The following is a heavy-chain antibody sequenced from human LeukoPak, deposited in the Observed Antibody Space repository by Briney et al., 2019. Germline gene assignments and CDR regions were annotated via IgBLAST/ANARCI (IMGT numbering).Heavy chain of an antibody. D-gene: IGHD3-22*01. J-gene: IGHJ1*01. CDR1: GYSISSGYY. Sequence: ASETLSLTCAVSGYSISSGYYWGWIRQPPGKGLEWIGSIYHSGSTYYNPSLKSRVTISVDTSKNQFSLKLSSVTAADTAVYYCARIIPLNYYDSIGYYPKPGYFQHWGQGTLVTVSS. V-gene: IGHV4-38-2*01. CDR2: IYHSGST. CDR3: ARIIPLNYYDSIGYYPKPGYFQH.